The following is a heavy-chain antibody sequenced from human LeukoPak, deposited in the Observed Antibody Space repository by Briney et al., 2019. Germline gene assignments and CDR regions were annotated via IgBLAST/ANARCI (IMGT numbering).Heavy chain of an antibody. CDR1: GGTFSSYA. D-gene: IGHD3-22*01. CDR3: ARYYYDSSGYYDY. J-gene: IGHJ4*02. V-gene: IGHV1-69*05. Sequence: SVKVSCKASGGTFSSYAISWVRQAPGQGLEWMGGIIPIFGTANYAQKFQGRVTITTDESTGTAYMELSSLRSENTAVYYCARYYYDSSGYYDYWGQGTLVTVSS. CDR2: IIPIFGTA.